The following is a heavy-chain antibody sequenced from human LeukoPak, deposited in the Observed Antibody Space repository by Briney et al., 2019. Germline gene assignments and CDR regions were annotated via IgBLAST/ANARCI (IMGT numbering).Heavy chain of an antibody. D-gene: IGHD2-21*02. CDR3: AKVIHGGNSGDY. Sequence: GGSLRLSCAASGFTFSTYIMNWVRQAPGKGLEWVSSISSSSSYIYYADSVKGRFTISRDNAKNSLYLQMNSLRAEDTAVYYCAKVIHGGNSGDYWGQGTLVTVSS. CDR1: GFTFSTYI. CDR2: ISSSSSYI. J-gene: IGHJ4*02. V-gene: IGHV3-21*04.